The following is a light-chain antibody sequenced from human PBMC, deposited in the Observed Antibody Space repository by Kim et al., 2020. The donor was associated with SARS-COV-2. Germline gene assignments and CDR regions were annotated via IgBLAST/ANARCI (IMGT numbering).Light chain of an antibody. J-gene: IGLJ3*02. CDR2: RNN. CDR1: SSNIGSNY. CDR3: AAWDDSHWV. Sequence: QSVLTQPPSASGTPGQRVTISCSGSSSNIGSNYVYWYQQLPGTAPKLLIYRNNQRPSGVPDRFSGSKSGTSASLAISGLLSEDEADYYCAAWDDSHWVFGGGTQLTVL. V-gene: IGLV1-47*01.